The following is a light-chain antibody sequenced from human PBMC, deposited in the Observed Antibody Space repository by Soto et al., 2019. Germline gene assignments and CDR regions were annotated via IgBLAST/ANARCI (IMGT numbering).Light chain of an antibody. CDR3: CSYAGSSTYVV. CDR2: GVG. CDR1: SSDVGGYDY. V-gene: IGLV2-23*02. Sequence: QSVLTQPASVSGSPGQSITISCTGTSSDVGGYDYVSWYQQFPGKAPKLMIFGVGNRPSGVSNRFSGSKSGNTASLTISGLQAEDEADYYCCSYAGSSTYVVFGGGTKVTVL. J-gene: IGLJ2*01.